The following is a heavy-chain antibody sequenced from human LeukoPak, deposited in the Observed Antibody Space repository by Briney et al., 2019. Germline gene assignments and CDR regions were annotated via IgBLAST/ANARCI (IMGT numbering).Heavy chain of an antibody. V-gene: IGHV4-34*01. D-gene: IGHD6-19*01. Sequence: SETLSLTCAVYGGSFSGYYWSWLRQPPGKGLEWIGEINHSGSTNYNPSLKSRVTISVDTSKNQFSLKLSSVTAADTAVYYCARAQYSSGWYGQSSANFDYWGQGTLVTVSS. J-gene: IGHJ4*02. CDR1: GGSFSGYY. CDR3: ARAQYSSGWYGQSSANFDY. CDR2: INHSGST.